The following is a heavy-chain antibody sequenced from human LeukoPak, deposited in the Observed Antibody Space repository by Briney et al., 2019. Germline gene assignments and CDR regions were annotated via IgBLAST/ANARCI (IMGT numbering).Heavy chain of an antibody. D-gene: IGHD7-27*01. CDR3: ARGPPNWGFDS. CDR2: MSPASGNT. V-gene: IGHV1-8*01. Sequence: ASVKVSCKASGYTFTSYDLNWVRRATGQGLEWVGWMSPASGNTGYAQEFQGRVTMTRDTSVSTAYMELNSLRSEDTAVYYCARGPPNWGFDSWGQGTLATVSS. CDR1: GYTFTSYD. J-gene: IGHJ4*02.